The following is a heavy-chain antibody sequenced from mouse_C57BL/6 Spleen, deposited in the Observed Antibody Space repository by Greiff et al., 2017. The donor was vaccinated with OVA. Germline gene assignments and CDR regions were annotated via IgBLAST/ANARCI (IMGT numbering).Heavy chain of an antibody. CDR3: ARGGYCGSSAYFAV. CDR1: GYTFTSYD. J-gene: IGHJ1*03. D-gene: IGHD1-1*01. V-gene: IGHV1-85*01. Sequence: QVQLQQSGPELVKPGASVKLSCKASGYTFTSYDINWVKQRPGQGLEWIGWIYPRDGSTKYNEKFKGKATLTVDTTSSTAYMELHSLTSEVSAVYFGARGGYCGSSAYFAVWGTGTTVTVSS. CDR2: IYPRDGST.